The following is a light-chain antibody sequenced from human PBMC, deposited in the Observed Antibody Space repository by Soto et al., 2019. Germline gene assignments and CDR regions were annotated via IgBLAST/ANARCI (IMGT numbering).Light chain of an antibody. CDR3: QHPRWT. CDR2: DAS. J-gene: IGKJ1*01. Sequence: GDRVTITCWASQSINRWLAWYQQKPGKAPKLLIYDASSLESGVPSRFSGSGSGTDFTLTITSLQPDDFATYYCQHPRWTFGQGTKVEIK. V-gene: IGKV1-5*01. CDR1: QSINRW.